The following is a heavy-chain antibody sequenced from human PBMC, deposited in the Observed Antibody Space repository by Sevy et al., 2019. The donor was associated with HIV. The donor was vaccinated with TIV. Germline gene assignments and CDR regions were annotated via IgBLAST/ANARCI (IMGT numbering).Heavy chain of an antibody. Sequence: ASVKVSCKASGYTFTSYDINWVRQATGQGLEWMGWMNPSSGNTGYSQKFQGRVTMTRNTSIRTDYMELSSLRSEDTAVYYYASDSHLVDGDNNNYYYGIDVWGQGTTVTVSS. J-gene: IGHJ6*02. D-gene: IGHD4-17*01. V-gene: IGHV1-8*01. CDR1: GYTFTSYD. CDR3: ASDSHLVDGDNNNYYYGIDV. CDR2: MNPSSGNT.